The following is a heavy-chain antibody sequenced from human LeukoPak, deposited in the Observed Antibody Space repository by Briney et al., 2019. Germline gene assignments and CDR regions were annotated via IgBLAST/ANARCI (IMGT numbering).Heavy chain of an antibody. Sequence: PSETLSLTCTVSGGSITSSSYHWGWIRQPPGKGLEWIGSIYYTGTTYYNPSLKSRVTISVDTSKNQFSLKLSSVTAADTAVYYCARTHVAGTELDYWGQGTLVTVSS. J-gene: IGHJ4*02. CDR2: IYYTGTT. V-gene: IGHV4-39*07. D-gene: IGHD6-19*01. CDR1: GGSITSSSYH. CDR3: ARTHVAGTELDY.